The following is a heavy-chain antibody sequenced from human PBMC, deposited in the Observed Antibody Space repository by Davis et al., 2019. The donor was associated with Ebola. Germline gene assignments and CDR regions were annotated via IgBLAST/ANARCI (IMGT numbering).Heavy chain of an antibody. V-gene: IGHV3-74*01. D-gene: IGHD6-13*01. CDR3: ARGHSSSWYSYYYGMDV. CDR1: RFTVGSNY. Sequence: HTGGSLRLSCAASRFTVGSNYMSWVRQAPGKGLVWVSRINSDGSSTSYADSVKGRFTISRDNAKNTLYLQMNSLRAEDTAVYYCARGHSSSWYSYYYGMDVWGKGTTVTVSS. CDR2: INSDGSST. J-gene: IGHJ6*04.